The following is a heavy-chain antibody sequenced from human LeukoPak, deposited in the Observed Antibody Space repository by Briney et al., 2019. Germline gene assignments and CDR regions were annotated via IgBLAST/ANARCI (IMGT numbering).Heavy chain of an antibody. CDR3: AKDDSSGYYYQLGDY. CDR1: GFTFSSYG. CDR2: IRYDGSNK. V-gene: IGHV3-30*02. D-gene: IGHD3-22*01. Sequence: GGSLRLSCAASGFTFSSYGMHWVRHAPGKGLEWVAFIRYDGSNKYYADSVKGRFTISRDNSKNTLYLQMNSLRAEDTAVYYCAKDDSSGYYYQLGDYWGQGTLVTVSS. J-gene: IGHJ4*02.